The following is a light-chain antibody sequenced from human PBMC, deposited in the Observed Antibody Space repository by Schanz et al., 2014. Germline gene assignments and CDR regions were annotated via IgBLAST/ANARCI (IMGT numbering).Light chain of an antibody. CDR3: QQYGRSPRT. Sequence: EIVLTQSPGTLSLSPGEAATLSCRSSESVNTIDLSWNQQKPGQAPRVLIYDASIRASGIRDRFSGSGYGTDFSLTISSLEPEDFADYYCQQYGRSPRTFGQGTKVEIK. CDR2: DAS. J-gene: IGKJ1*01. CDR1: ESVNTID. V-gene: IGKV3-20*01.